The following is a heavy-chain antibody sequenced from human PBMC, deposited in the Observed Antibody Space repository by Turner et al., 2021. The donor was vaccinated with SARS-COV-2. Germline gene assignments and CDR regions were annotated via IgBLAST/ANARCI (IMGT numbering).Heavy chain of an antibody. CDR3: ARDYCDYYFDY. D-gene: IGHD4-17*01. CDR1: GFTCSNCP. J-gene: IGHJ4*02. V-gene: IGHV3-30*14. CDR2: ISYDVRNK. Sequence: QVQLEKSGVGVVQPGRYRGLSCAAFGFTCSNCPMHWVRQSPGKGLEWVAGISYDVRNKYYAVLVKGRVTISRDISKNTLYFKMNSLRAVDTAVYYCARDYCDYYFDYCGQGTLVTVSS.